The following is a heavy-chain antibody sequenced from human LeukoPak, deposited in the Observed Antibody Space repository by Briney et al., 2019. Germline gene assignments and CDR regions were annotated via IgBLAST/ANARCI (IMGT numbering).Heavy chain of an antibody. CDR1: GFTFTSSA. CDR2: IVVGSGNT. Sequence: SVKVSCKASGFTFTSSAVQWVRQARGQRLEWIGWIVVGSGNTNYAQKFQERVTITGDMSTSTAYMELSSLRSEDTAVYYCAASPDYYDSSGYSYYFGYWGQGTLVTVSS. CDR3: AASPDYYDSSGYSYYFGY. D-gene: IGHD3-22*01. V-gene: IGHV1-58*01. J-gene: IGHJ4*02.